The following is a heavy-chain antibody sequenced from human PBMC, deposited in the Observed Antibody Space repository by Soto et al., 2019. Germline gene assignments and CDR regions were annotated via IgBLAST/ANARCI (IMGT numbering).Heavy chain of an antibody. CDR1: GGSIRSGDYY. V-gene: IGHV4-30-4*01. D-gene: IGHD4-17*01. J-gene: IGHJ4*02. CDR2: IYYSGST. Sequence: SATLSLTCTVSGGSIRSGDYYWSWIRQPPGKGLEWIGYIYYSGSTYYNPSLKSRVTISVDTSKNRFSLRLSSVTAADTAVYYCARGGHYYGGTPLFDYWGQGTLVTVSS. CDR3: ARGGHYYGGTPLFDY.